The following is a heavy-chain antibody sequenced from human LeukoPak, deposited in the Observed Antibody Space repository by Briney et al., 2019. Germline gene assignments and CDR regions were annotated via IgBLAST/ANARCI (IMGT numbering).Heavy chain of an antibody. Sequence: ASVKVSCKVSGYTLTELSMHWVRQAPGKGLEWMGGFDPEDGETIYAQKFQGRVTMTEDTSTDTAYMELSSLRSEDPAVYYCATTSSLGSMYYYDSSPYGAFDIWGQGTMATVSS. CDR1: GYTLTELS. D-gene: IGHD3-22*01. CDR3: ATTSSLGSMYYYDSSPYGAFDI. J-gene: IGHJ3*02. V-gene: IGHV1-24*01. CDR2: FDPEDGET.